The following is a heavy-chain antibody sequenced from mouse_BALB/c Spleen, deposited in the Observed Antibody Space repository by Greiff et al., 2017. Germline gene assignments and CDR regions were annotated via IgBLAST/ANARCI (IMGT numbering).Heavy chain of an antibody. J-gene: IGHJ4*01. V-gene: IGHV5-6*01. D-gene: IGHD1-2*01. CDR1: GFTFSSYG. CDR3: ARHETPATYYYAMDY. CDR2: ISSGGSYT. Sequence: EVHLVESGGELVKPGGSLKLSCAASGFTFSSYGMSWVRQTPDKRLEWVATISSGGSYTYYPDSVKGRFTISRDNAKNTLYLQMSSLKSEDTAMYYCARHETPATYYYAMDYSGQGTSDTVSS.